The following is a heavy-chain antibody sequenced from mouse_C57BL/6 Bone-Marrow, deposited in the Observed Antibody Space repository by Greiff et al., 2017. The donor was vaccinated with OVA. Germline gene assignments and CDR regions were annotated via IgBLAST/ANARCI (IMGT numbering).Heavy chain of an antibody. CDR2: ISNGGGST. Sequence: DVKLVESGGGLVQPGGSLKLSCAASGFTFSDYYMYWVRQTPEKRLEWVAYISNGGGSTYYPDTVKGRFTISRDNAKNTLYLQMSRLKSEDTAMYYCARQAITTVVAWYFDVWGTGTTVTVSS. CDR3: ARQAITTVVAWYFDV. V-gene: IGHV5-12*01. J-gene: IGHJ1*03. D-gene: IGHD1-1*01. CDR1: GFTFSDYY.